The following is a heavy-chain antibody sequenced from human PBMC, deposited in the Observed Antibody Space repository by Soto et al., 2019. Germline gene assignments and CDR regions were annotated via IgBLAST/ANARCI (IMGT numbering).Heavy chain of an antibody. V-gene: IGHV4-59*08. CDR1: GGSISSYC. Sequence: SETLSLTCTVSGGSISSYCWSWIRQPPWKGLEWIGYIYYSGSTNYNPSLKSRVTISVDTSKNQFSLKLGSVTAADTAVYYCARLMYYYDSSGYNTPHAFDIWGQGTMVTVS. CDR2: IYYSGST. J-gene: IGHJ3*02. CDR3: ARLMYYYDSSGYNTPHAFDI. D-gene: IGHD3-22*01.